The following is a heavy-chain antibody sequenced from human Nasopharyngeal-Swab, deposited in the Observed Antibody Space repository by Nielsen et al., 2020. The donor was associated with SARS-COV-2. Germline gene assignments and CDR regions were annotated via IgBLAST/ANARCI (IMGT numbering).Heavy chain of an antibody. CDR3: ATLDYGDYAHYYYMDV. D-gene: IGHD4-17*01. V-gene: IGHV3-23*01. J-gene: IGHJ6*03. CDR2: ISPSGLTT. Sequence: VRQAPGKGLEWVSGISPSGLTTYDADSMKGRFTTSRDNANNTLYLQMNSLRAEDTAVYYCATLDYGDYAHYYYMDVWGKGTSVTVSS.